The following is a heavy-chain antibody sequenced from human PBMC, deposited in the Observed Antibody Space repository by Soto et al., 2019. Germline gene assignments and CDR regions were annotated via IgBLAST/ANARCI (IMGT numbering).Heavy chain of an antibody. J-gene: IGHJ6*02. CDR2: INHSGST. V-gene: IGHV4-34*01. CDR3: ARSRPVYYYDSSGYFYYYGIDV. CDR1: GGSFSGYY. Sequence: SETLSLTCAVYGGSFSGYYWSWIRQPPGKGLEWIGEINHSGSTNYNPSLKSRVTISVDTSKNQFPLKLSSVTAADTAVYYCARSRPVYYYDSSGYFYYYGIDVWGQGTTVTVSS. D-gene: IGHD3-22*01.